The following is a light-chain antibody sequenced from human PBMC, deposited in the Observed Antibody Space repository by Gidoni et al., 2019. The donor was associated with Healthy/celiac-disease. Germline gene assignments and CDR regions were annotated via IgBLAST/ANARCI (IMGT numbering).Light chain of an antibody. CDR1: QSVSSN. CDR2: GAS. CDR3: QQYNNWPPLT. V-gene: IGKV3-15*01. Sequence: EILMTQSPATLSVSPGERATLSCRASQSVSSNLAWYQQKPGQAPRLLIYGASTRATGIPARFSGSGSGTEFTLTISSLQSEDFAVYYCQQYNNWPPLTFGQXTKLEIK. J-gene: IGKJ2*01.